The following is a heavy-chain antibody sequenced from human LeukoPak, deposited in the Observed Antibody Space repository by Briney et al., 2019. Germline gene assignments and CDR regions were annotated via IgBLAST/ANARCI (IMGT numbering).Heavy chain of an antibody. CDR1: GFTFSSYW. CDR3: VRSSSWSNFDY. J-gene: IGHJ4*02. D-gene: IGHD6-13*01. V-gene: IGHV3-7*05. CDR2: IKEDGSEK. Sequence: PGGSLRLSCAASGFTFSSYWMSWVRQAPGKGLEWVANIKEDGSEKHYVDSVKGRFTTSRDNAKNSLYLQMSSLRGDDTAVYYCVRSSSWSNFDYWGQGTLVTVS.